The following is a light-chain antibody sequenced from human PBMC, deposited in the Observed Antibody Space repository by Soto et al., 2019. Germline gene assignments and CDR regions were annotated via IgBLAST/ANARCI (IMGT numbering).Light chain of an antibody. J-gene: IGKJ1*01. Sequence: DIQMSQSPSTLSASVGDRVSITCRASQNIDRGLAWYQQKPGKAPVLLIHEASSLEGGVPSRFSGSGSGTDFTLRISSLQPDDFATYYCQQYKTSSWTFGQGTKVEI. CDR2: EAS. V-gene: IGKV1-5*03. CDR1: QNIDRG. CDR3: QQYKTSSWT.